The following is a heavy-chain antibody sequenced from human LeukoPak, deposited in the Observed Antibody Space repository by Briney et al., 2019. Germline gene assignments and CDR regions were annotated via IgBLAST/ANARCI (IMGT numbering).Heavy chain of an antibody. CDR2: NSSSSSTI. J-gene: IGHJ3*02. V-gene: IGHV3-48*01. CDR1: GFTFSSYS. CDR3: ASSEVAVDAFDI. D-gene: IGHD6-19*01. Sequence: PGGSLRLSCAASGFTFSSYSMNWVRQAPGKGLEWVSYNSSSSSTIYYADSVKGRFTISRDNAKNSLYLQMNSLRAEDTAVYYCASSEVAVDAFDIWGQGTIVTVSS.